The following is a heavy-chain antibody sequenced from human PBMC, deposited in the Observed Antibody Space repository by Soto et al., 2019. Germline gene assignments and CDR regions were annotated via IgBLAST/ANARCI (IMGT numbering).Heavy chain of an antibody. V-gene: IGHV3-11*01. D-gene: IGHD2-21*01. CDR2: ISSSGSTI. J-gene: IGHJ5*02. Sequence: PGGSLRLSCAASGFTFSDYYMSWIRQAPGKGLEWVSYISSSGSTIYYADSVKGRLTISRDNAKNSLYLQMNSLRAEDTAVYYCARPYPNMDWFDPWGQGTLVTVSS. CDR1: GFTFSDYY. CDR3: ARPYPNMDWFDP.